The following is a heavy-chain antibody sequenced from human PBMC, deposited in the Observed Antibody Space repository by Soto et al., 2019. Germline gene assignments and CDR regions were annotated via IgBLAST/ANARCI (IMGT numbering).Heavy chain of an antibody. CDR2: IFYNGTT. CDR1: GVSVSGSSC. CDR3: ARDSGLVQIPSSNRYYCPGRDV. D-gene: IGHD3-10*01. Sequence: SETLSLTCTVSGVSVSGSSCWTWIRQAPGKGLEWIGCIFYNGTTNSNPSLRSPGTISVDTSKNQFSLKVTSVTAADTAVYWCARDSGLVQIPSSNRYYCPGRDVWGQGTPVTVSS. V-gene: IGHV4-61*01. J-gene: IGHJ6*02.